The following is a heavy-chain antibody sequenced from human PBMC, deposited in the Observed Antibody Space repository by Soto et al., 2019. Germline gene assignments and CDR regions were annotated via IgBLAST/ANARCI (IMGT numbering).Heavy chain of an antibody. Sequence: GGSLRLSCAVSGFTVSSNYMSWVRQAPGKGLEWVSVIYSDDSTYYTDSVKGRFIISRDNSKDTLYLQMNSLRAEDTAVYYCAKDGLTTVTHYFDFWGLGTSVTVSS. J-gene: IGHJ4*02. CDR1: GFTVSSNY. D-gene: IGHD4-17*01. CDR2: IYSDDST. V-gene: IGHV3-66*01. CDR3: AKDGLTTVTHYFDF.